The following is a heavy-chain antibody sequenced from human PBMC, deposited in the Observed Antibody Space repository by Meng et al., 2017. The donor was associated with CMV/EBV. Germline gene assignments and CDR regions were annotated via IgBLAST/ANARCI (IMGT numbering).Heavy chain of an antibody. V-gene: IGHV4-39*06. CDR2: IYYSGST. CDR3: ARDSAVAGVVDY. Sequence: RLQLQESGPGLVEPSETLSLTCTVSGGSISSSSYYWGWIRQPPGKGLEWIGSIYYSGSTYYNPSLKSRVTISVDTSKNQFSLKLSSVTAADTAVYFCARDSAVAGVVDYWGQGTLVTVSS. D-gene: IGHD6-19*01. CDR1: GGSISSSSYY. J-gene: IGHJ4*02.